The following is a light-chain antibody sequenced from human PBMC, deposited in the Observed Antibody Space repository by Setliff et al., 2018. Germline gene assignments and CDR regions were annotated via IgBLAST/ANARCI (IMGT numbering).Light chain of an antibody. J-gene: IGLJ1*01. Sequence: QSALTQPASVSGSPGQSITISCTGTSSDVGNYNYVSWYQQHPGKAPKLMIYDVSKRPSGVSNRFSGSKSGNTASLTISGLQAEDEADYYCSSYAGSNNYVFGTGTKVTVL. CDR1: SSDVGNYNY. CDR3: SSYAGSNNYV. V-gene: IGLV2-14*01. CDR2: DVS.